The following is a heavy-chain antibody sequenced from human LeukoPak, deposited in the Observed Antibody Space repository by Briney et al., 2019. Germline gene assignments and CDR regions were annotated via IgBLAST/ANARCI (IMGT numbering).Heavy chain of an antibody. Sequence: GGSLRLSCAASGFTVSSNYMIWVRQAPGQGLGWVSVIYSGGSTYYADSVKGRFNISRDNSKDTLYLQMNSLRPEDTAVYYCARAEVLSFFDYWGQGTLVTVSS. CDR3: ARAEVLSFFDY. CDR1: GFTVSSNY. D-gene: IGHD4/OR15-4a*01. V-gene: IGHV3-66*02. CDR2: IYSGGST. J-gene: IGHJ4*02.